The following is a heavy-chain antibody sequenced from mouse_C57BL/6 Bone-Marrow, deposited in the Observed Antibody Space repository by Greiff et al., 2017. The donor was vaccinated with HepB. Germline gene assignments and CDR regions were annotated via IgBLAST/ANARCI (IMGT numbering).Heavy chain of an antibody. D-gene: IGHD1-1*01. CDR3: ARSAPYYYGSSLGGYFDV. J-gene: IGHJ1*03. V-gene: IGHV1-18*01. CDR2: INPNNGGT. CDR1: GYTFTDYN. Sequence: EVQLQQSGPELVKPGASVKIPCKASGYTFTDYNMDWVKQSHGKSLEWIGDINPNNGGTIYNQKFKGKATLTVDKSSSTAYMELRSLTSEDTAVYYCARSAPYYYGSSLGGYFDVWGTGTTVTVSS.